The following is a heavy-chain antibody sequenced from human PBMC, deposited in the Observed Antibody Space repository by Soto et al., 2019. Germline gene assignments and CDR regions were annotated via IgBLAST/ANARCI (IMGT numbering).Heavy chain of an antibody. V-gene: IGHV5-51*01. CDR1: GYSFTSYW. D-gene: IGHD6-6*01. Sequence: GESLKISCKGSGYSFTSYWIGWVRQMPGKGLEWMGIIYPGDSDTRYSPSFQGQVTISADKSISTAYLQWSSLKASDTAMYYCASGQGAARQTTYYYYYYGMDVWGQGTTVTVSS. CDR2: IYPGDSDT. CDR3: ASGQGAARQTTYYYYYYGMDV. J-gene: IGHJ6*02.